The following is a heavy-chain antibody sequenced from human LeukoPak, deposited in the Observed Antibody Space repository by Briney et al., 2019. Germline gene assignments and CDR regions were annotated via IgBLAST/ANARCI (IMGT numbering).Heavy chain of an antibody. CDR1: GFTFSNYA. J-gene: IGHJ4*02. CDR3: ARENFDYGGNSGFDY. Sequence: QAGGSLRLSCAASGFTFSNYAMHWVRQAPGKGLEWVAVISYDGSNKYYADSVKGRFTISRDNSKNTLYLQMNSLRAEDTAVYYCARENFDYGGNSGFDYWGQGTLVTVSS. D-gene: IGHD4-23*01. V-gene: IGHV3-30-3*01. CDR2: ISYDGSNK.